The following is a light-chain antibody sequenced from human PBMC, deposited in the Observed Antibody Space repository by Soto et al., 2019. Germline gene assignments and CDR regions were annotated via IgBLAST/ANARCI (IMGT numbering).Light chain of an antibody. Sequence: EIVMTQSPATLSVSPGERATLSCRASQSVSSNLAWYQQKPGQAPRLLIYGASTRATGTPARFIGSGSGTEFALTISSLQSEDFAVYYCQQYHNSPITFGQGTRLEIK. CDR3: QQYHNSPIT. CDR2: GAS. CDR1: QSVSSN. V-gene: IGKV3-15*01. J-gene: IGKJ5*01.